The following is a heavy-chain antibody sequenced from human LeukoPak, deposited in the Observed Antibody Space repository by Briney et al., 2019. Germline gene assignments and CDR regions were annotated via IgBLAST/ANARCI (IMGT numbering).Heavy chain of an antibody. J-gene: IGHJ6*02. V-gene: IGHV3-30-3*01. CDR1: GFTFSSYA. Sequence: GGSLRLSCAASGFTFSSYAMHWVRQAPGKGLEWVAVISYDGSNKYYADSVKGRFTISRENSKNTLYLQMNSLRAEDTAVYYCARTLVVVMYYGMDVWGQGTTVTVSS. CDR3: ARTLVVVMYYGMDV. D-gene: IGHD3-22*01. CDR2: ISYDGSNK.